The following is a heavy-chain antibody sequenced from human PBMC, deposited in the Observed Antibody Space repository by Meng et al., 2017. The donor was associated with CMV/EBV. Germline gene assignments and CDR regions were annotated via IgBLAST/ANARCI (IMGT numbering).Heavy chain of an antibody. CDR1: GFTFSSYA. J-gene: IGHJ2*01. V-gene: IGHV3-23*01. D-gene: IGHD6-19*01. CDR3: AKDMAVAGHWYFDL. CDR2: ISGSGGST. Sequence: GESLKISCAASGFTFSSYAMSWARQAPGKGLEWVSAISGSGGSTYYADSVKGRFTISRDNSKNTLYLQMNSLRAEDTAVYYCAKDMAVAGHWYFDLWGRGTLVTVSS.